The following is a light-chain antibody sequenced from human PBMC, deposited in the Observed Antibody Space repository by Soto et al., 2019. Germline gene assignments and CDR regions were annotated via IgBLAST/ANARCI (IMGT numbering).Light chain of an antibody. CDR3: QQAASLPQT. V-gene: IGKV1-33*01. J-gene: IGKJ3*01. CDR1: QDITNY. Sequence: DLQMTQSPSSLSASIGDNVTMTCQASQDITNYLNWYQQKAGKPPKLLIFDAFSLEEGVPSRFSGSGSGTDFTLSLTSLRPEDLGTYYCQQAASLPQTFGPGTTVDVK. CDR2: DAF.